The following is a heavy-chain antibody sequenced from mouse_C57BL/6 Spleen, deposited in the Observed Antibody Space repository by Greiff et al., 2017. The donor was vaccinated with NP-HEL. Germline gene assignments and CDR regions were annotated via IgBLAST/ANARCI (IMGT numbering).Heavy chain of an antibody. CDR2: IYPGSGST. Sequence: QVHVKQPGAELVKPGASVKMSCKASGYTFTSYWITWVKQRPGQGLEWIGDIYPGSGSTNYNEKFKSKATLTVDTSSSTAYMQLSSLTSEDSAVYYCARAYYGSSTDYWGQGTTLTVSS. D-gene: IGHD1-1*01. CDR3: ARAYYGSSTDY. V-gene: IGHV1-55*01. J-gene: IGHJ2*01. CDR1: GYTFTSYW.